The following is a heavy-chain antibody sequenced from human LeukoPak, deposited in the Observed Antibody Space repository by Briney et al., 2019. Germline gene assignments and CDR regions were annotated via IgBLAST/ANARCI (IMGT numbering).Heavy chain of an antibody. CDR2: IKQDGSEK. J-gene: IGHJ6*03. CDR1: GFTFSSYG. V-gene: IGHV3-7*01. D-gene: IGHD6-6*01. Sequence: HPGGSLRLSCAASGFTFSSYGMHWVRQAPGKGLEWVANIKQDGSEKYYVDSVKGRFTISRDNAKNSLYLQMNSLRAEDTAVYYCARADSSIAARLSRSSIFNYYYYMDVWGKGTTVTVSS. CDR3: ARADSSIAARLSRSSIFNYYYYMDV.